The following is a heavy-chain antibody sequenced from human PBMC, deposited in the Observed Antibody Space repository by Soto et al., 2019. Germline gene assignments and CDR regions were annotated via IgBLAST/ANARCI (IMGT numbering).Heavy chain of an antibody. CDR2: INHSGST. D-gene: IGHD2-2*01. J-gene: IGHJ6*03. Sequence: SETLSLTCAVYGGSFSGYYWSWIRQPPGKGLEWIGEINHSGSTNYNPSLKSRVTISVDTSKNQFSLKLSSVTAADTAVYYCARLSRGYCSSTSCYFVRNYYYYMDVWGKGTTVTVSS. V-gene: IGHV4-34*01. CDR3: ARLSRGYCSSTSCYFVRNYYYYMDV. CDR1: GGSFSGYY.